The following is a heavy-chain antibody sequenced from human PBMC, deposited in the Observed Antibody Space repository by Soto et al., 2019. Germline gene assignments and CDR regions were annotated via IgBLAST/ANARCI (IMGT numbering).Heavy chain of an antibody. J-gene: IGHJ6*02. D-gene: IGHD2-15*01. CDR1: GYTFTSYG. V-gene: IGHV1-69*13. CDR3: ARETGRIKLGYYYYGMDV. CDR2: IIPIFGTA. Sequence: SVKVSCKASGYTFTSYGISWVRQAPGQGLEWMGGIIPIFGTANYAQKFQGRVTITADESTSTAYMELSSLRSEGTAVYYCARETGRIKLGYYYYGMDVWGQGTTVTVSS.